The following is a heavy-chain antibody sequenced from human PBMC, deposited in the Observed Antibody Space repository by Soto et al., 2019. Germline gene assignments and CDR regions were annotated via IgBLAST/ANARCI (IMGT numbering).Heavy chain of an antibody. D-gene: IGHD2-21*02. CDR3: ARGGHVVVVTAAFDY. CDR1: GNTFTNYY. V-gene: IGHV1-46*01. CDR2: INPSGGHT. J-gene: IGHJ4*02. Sequence: QVQLMQSGAEVKKPGASVKVSCKASGNTFTNYYIHWVRQAPGQGLEWMGTINPSGGHTTYAQKFLGRVTMTRETSTSTLYMELTSLRSEDTAVYYCARGGHVVVVTAAFDYCGQGTLVTVSS.